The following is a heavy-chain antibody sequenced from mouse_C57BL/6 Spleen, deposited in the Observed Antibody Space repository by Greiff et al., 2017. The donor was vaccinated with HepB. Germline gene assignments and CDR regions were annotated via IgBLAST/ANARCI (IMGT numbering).Heavy chain of an antibody. D-gene: IGHD1-1*01. CDR1: GYTFTSYW. J-gene: IGHJ2*01. CDR3: AKIQNYYGSSLDY. CDR2: IHPSDSDT. Sequence: QVQLKQPGAELVKPGASVKVSCKASGYTFTSYWMHWVKQRPGQGLEWIGRIHPSDSDTNYNQKFKGKATLTVDKSSSTAYMQLSSLTSEDSAVYYCAKIQNYYGSSLDYWGQGTTLTVSS. V-gene: IGHV1-74*01.